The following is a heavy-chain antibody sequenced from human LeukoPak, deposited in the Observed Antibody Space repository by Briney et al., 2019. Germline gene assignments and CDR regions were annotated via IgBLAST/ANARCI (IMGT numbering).Heavy chain of an antibody. CDR3: ARPGRYCSSTSCYNYFDF. D-gene: IGHD2-2*02. Sequence: ASVKVSCKASGGTFSSYTISWVRQAPGQGLEWMGRIIPILGIANYAQKFQGRVTITADKSTSTAYMELSSLRSEDTAVYYCARPGRYCSSTSCYNYFDFWGQGTLVTVSS. J-gene: IGHJ4*02. CDR1: GGTFSSYT. V-gene: IGHV1-69*02. CDR2: IIPILGIA.